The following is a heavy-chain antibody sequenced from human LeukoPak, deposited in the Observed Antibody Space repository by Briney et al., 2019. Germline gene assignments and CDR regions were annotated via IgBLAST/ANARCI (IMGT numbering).Heavy chain of an antibody. D-gene: IGHD4-17*01. CDR2: IYSSGST. CDR3: ARHYGP. Sequence: NPSETLSLTCTVSGGSISSSYYYWGWIRQPPGKGLEWIGSIYSSGSTYYNPSLKSRVPISVDTSKKQFSLKLTSVTAADKAVYYCARHYGPWGQGTLVTVSS. J-gene: IGHJ5*02. CDR1: GGSISSSYYY. V-gene: IGHV4-39*01.